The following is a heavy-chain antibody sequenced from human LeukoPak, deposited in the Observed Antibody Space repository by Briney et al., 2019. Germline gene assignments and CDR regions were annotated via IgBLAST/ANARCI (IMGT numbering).Heavy chain of an antibody. CDR1: GFRFNNFA. CDR2: ISSGGETA. Sequence: PGGSLRLSCGASGFRFNNFALSWARQAPGKGLEWVAAISSGGETAFYADSVKGRFTTSRDNSKNTVYLQMNTVRLEDMAIYYCAKYYYDSSASRGGFDSWGQGTLVTVSS. CDR3: AKYYYDSSASRGGFDS. V-gene: IGHV3-23*01. D-gene: IGHD3-22*01. J-gene: IGHJ4*02.